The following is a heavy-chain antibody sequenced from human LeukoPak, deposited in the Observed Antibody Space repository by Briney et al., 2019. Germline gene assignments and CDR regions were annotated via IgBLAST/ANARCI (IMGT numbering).Heavy chain of an antibody. D-gene: IGHD6-6*01. V-gene: IGHV3-48*01. CDR2: ISTRSGTI. CDR1: GFTFSNYS. Sequence: GGSLRLSCAASGFTFSNYSMNWVRQAPGKGLEWVSYISTRSGTIYYTDSVKGRFTISRDNAKNSLYLQMNSLRGEDTAIYYCARDLAARHFDYWGQGTLVTVSS. J-gene: IGHJ4*02. CDR3: ARDLAARHFDY.